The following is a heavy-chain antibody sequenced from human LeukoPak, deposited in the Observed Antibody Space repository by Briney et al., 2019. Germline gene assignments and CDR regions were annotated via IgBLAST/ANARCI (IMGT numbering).Heavy chain of an antibody. V-gene: IGHV4-38-2*01. J-gene: IGHJ3*02. CDR3: ARHRPTYYDFWSGPMGDAFDI. Sequence: PSETLSLTCAVSGYSISSGYYWGWIRPPPGKGLEWIGSIYHSGSTYYNPSLKRRVTISVDTSKNQFSLKLGSVTAADTAVYYCARHRPTYYDFWSGPMGDAFDIWGQGTMVTVSS. CDR1: GYSISSGYY. CDR2: IYHSGST. D-gene: IGHD3-3*01.